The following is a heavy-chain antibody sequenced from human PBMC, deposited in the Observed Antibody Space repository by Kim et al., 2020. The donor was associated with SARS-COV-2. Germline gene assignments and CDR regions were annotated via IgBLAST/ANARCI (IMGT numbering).Heavy chain of an antibody. Sequence: KYYSTSLKTRLTISKDTSKNQVVLTMTNMDPVDTATYYCARYFSGWYHDYWGQGTLVTVSS. J-gene: IGHJ4*02. V-gene: IGHV2-70*01. D-gene: IGHD6-19*01. CDR3: ARYFSGWYHDY. CDR2: K.